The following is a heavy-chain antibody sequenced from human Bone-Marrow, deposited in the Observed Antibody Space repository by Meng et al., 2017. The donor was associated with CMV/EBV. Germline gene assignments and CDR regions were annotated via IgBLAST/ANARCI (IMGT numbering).Heavy chain of an antibody. V-gene: IGHV2-5*02. CDR1: GFSLSTSGVG. J-gene: IGHJ4*02. CDR2: IYWDDDK. CDR3: AHRRGSSKVFDY. Sequence: PLKESGPNPVKPTQTLTLTCTFSGFSLSTSGVGVGWIRQPPGKALEWLALIYWDDDKRYSPSLKSRLTITKDTSKNQVVLTMTNMDPVDTATYYCAHRRGSSKVFDYWGQGTLVTVSS. D-gene: IGHD6-6*01.